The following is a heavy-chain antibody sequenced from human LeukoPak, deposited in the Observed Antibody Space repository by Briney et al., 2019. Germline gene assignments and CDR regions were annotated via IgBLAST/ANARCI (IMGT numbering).Heavy chain of an antibody. Sequence: GGSLRLSCAASGFTSSTYSMTWVRQAPGKGLEWVSGIFNSGDKTFYADSVKGRFTTSRDNSKNTLYLQMNSLRAEDTAVYYCAKDVVPDSGWDLDYWGQGTLVTVSS. CDR3: AKDVVPDSGWDLDY. CDR1: GFTSSTYS. CDR2: IFNSGDKT. V-gene: IGHV3-23*01. D-gene: IGHD6-19*01. J-gene: IGHJ4*02.